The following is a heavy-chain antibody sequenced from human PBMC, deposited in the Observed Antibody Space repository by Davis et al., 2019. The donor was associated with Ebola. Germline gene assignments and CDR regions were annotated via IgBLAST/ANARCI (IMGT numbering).Heavy chain of an antibody. V-gene: IGHV3-74*01. Sequence: PGGSLRLSCVASGFTFSNFWIHWVRQVPGEGLVWVSRISGDGSRTDYADSVKGRFTISRDNARNNVYLQMNSLRAEDTAVYYCARDQGYCSGGSCSVYGMDVWGQGTTVTVSS. CDR3: ARDQGYCSGGSCSVYGMDV. CDR2: ISGDGSRT. D-gene: IGHD2-15*01. J-gene: IGHJ6*02. CDR1: GFTFSNFW.